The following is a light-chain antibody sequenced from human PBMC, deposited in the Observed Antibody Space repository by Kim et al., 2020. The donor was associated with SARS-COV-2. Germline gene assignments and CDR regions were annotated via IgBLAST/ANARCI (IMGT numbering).Light chain of an antibody. J-gene: IGKJ3*01. CDR1: QSMSSY. CDR2: ASS. V-gene: IGKV1-39*01. CDR3: QQSYIMPHT. Sequence: SASVEERVTVTCRASQSMSSYLGWYQQKPGKSPELLIYASSNLQSGVPSRFSGRGSGTDFTLTISSLQPGDFATYFCQQSYIMPHTFGPGTKVDIK.